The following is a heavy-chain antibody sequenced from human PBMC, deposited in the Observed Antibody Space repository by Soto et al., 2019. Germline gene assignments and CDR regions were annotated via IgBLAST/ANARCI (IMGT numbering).Heavy chain of an antibody. V-gene: IGHV4-59*01. Sequence: PSETLALTCTVSGASISRYYWSWIRQSPGKGLEWIGYLYNTETTSYNPSLKSRVTISVDTSKNQFSLKLSSVNAADTALYYCAGGYGSGSYSASYVYWGQGTLVTVSS. CDR3: AGGYGSGSYSASYVY. J-gene: IGHJ4*02. CDR1: GASISRYY. D-gene: IGHD3-10*01. CDR2: LYNTETT.